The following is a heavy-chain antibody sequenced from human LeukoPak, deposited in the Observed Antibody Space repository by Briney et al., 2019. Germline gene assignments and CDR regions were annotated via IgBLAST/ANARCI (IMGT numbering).Heavy chain of an antibody. CDR1: GGSISSYY. D-gene: IGHD3-3*01. Sequence: SETLSLTCTVSGGSISSYYWSWIRQPPGKGLEWIGYIYYSGSTNYNPSLKSRVTISVDTSKNQFSLKLSSVTAADTAVYYCASAIFGVVIIPPPYYMDVWGKGTTVTVSS. J-gene: IGHJ6*03. CDR2: IYYSGST. V-gene: IGHV4-59*01. CDR3: ASAIFGVVIIPPPYYMDV.